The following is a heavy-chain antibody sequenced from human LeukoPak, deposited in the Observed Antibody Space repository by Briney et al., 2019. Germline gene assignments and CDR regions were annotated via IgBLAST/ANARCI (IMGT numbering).Heavy chain of an antibody. CDR2: INPYSGGT. V-gene: IGHV1-2*02. J-gene: IGHJ4*02. D-gene: IGHD3-10*01. CDR1: GYTFTGYY. Sequence: SVKVSCKASGYTFTGYYIHWVRQAPGQGLEWMGWINPYSGGTNYAQNFHGRVTMTRDTSISTAYMAVSRLRSDDTAVYYCAREYYYGSGNYYHRIDYWGQGTLVTVSS. CDR3: AREYYYGSGNYYHRIDY.